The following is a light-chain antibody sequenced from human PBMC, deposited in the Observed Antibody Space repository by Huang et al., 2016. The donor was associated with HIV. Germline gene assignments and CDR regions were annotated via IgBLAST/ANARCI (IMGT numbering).Light chain of an antibody. V-gene: IGKV2-28*01. CDR3: MQALQTRT. J-gene: IGKJ1*01. CDR1: QSLLPSYGNNY. Sequence: DIVMTQSPLSLPVTPGEAASISCRSSQSLLPSYGNNYVDWYLQKPGQSPQLLIYLGSSRASVVPYRFSGSGSVTDFTLKISRVEAEDVGIYYCMQALQTRTFGQGTKVEIK. CDR2: LGS.